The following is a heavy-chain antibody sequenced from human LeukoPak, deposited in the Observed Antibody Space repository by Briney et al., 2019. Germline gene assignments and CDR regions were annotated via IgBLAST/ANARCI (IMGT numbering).Heavy chain of an antibody. CDR2: ISGSGGST. J-gene: IGHJ4*02. V-gene: IGHV3-23*01. CDR3: AKDFTVGIVGRGDY. Sequence: PGRSLRLSCAASGFTFSSYAMRWVRQAPGKGLELVSAISGSGGSTYYADSVKGRCTISRDNSKNKLYLQINTLRAEYTAVYYCAKDFTVGIVGRGDYWGQGTLVTVSS. CDR1: GFTFSSYA. D-gene: IGHD6-13*01.